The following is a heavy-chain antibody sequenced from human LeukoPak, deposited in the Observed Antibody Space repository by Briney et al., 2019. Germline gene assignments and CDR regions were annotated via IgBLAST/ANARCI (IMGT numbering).Heavy chain of an antibody. V-gene: IGHV1-8*01. CDR2: MNPNSGNT. J-gene: IGHJ5*02. CDR1: GRTFITYD. D-gene: IGHD3-16*01. CDR3: ARLGEYSNWFDP. Sequence: ASVKVSCKPSGRTFITYDINWVRHATEQGIGRMGWMNPNSGNTGYAQKFQGRVTMTRRTSINTAYMELSSMTSDDTAVYYCARLGEYSNWFDPWGQGTLVIVS.